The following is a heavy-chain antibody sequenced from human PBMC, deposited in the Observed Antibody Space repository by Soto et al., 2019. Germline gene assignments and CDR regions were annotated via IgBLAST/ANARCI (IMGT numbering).Heavy chain of an antibody. CDR1: GFTFSSYG. CDR3: AKEGGGYCISTSCPHGYYFDY. CDR2: ISYDGSNK. D-gene: IGHD2-2*01. J-gene: IGHJ4*02. V-gene: IGHV3-30*18. Sequence: QVQLVESGGGVVQPGRSLRLSCAASGFTFSSYGMHWVRQAPGKGLEWVAVISYDGSNKYYADSVKGRFTISRDNSKNTLYLQMNSLRAEDTAVYYCAKEGGGYCISTSCPHGYYFDYWGQGTLVTVSS.